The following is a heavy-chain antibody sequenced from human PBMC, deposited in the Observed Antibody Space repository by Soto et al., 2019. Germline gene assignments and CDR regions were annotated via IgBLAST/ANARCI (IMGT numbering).Heavy chain of an antibody. D-gene: IGHD6-13*01. CDR3: ARVGRIAVGDTWFDP. V-gene: IGHV1-8*01. CDR2: MNPGSGDT. CDR1: GYSFTNND. Sequence: ASVKVSCKASGYSFTNNDASWVRQATGQGLEWMGWMNPGSGDTGYAQKFQGRVTMTRDISIATAYMELSSLRSGDTAVYFCARVGRIAVGDTWFDPWGQGTLVTVSS. J-gene: IGHJ5*02.